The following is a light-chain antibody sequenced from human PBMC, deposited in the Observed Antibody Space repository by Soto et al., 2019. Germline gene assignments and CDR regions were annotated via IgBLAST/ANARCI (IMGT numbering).Light chain of an antibody. CDR1: SSDVGGYNY. CDR2: EVT. J-gene: IGLJ2*01. Sequence: QSVLTQPASVSGSPGQSITISCTGTSSDVGGYNYVSWYQQHPGKAPKLMIYEVTNRPSGVSIRFSASKSGNTASLTISGLQPEDEADYYCASYTSSITLVFGGGTKLTVL. CDR3: ASYTSSITLV. V-gene: IGLV2-14*01.